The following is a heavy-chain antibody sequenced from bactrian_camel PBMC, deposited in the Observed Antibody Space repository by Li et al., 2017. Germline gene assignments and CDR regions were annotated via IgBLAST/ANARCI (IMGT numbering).Heavy chain of an antibody. Sequence: QVQLVESGGGSVQAGGSLRLSCAASGYTFNTYSWFRQAPGKEREGVAAMLSHGVTTYADSVKGRFTISIDNAKNTLYLEMNSLKPEDTAMYYCAAARSWSLPLRPTEFEYWGQGTQVTVS. CDR1: GYTFNTY. CDR3: AAARSWSLPLRPTEFEY. CDR2: MLSHGVT. J-gene: IGHJ4*01. V-gene: IGHV3S26*01. D-gene: IGHD1*01.